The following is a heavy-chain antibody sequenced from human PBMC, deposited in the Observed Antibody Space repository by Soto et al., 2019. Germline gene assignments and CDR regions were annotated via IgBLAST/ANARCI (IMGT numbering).Heavy chain of an antibody. D-gene: IGHD2-2*01. J-gene: IGHJ6*03. CDR1: GFTVSSNY. V-gene: IGHV3-66*01. CDR2: IYSGGST. CDR3: ARGGSPFCSSTSCYELHYYYYMDV. Sequence: GGSLRLSCAASGFTVSSNYMSWVRQAPGKGLEWVSVIYSGGSTYYADSVKGRFTISRDNSKNTLYLQMNSLRAEDTAVYYCARGGSPFCSSTSCYELHYYYYMDVWGKGTTVTVSS.